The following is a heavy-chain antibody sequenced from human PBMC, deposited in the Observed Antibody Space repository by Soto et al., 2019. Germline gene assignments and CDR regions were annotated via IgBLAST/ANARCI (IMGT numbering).Heavy chain of an antibody. Sequence: ETLSLTYNVSGASISTYYCSWIRQPPGKGLEWIGYISYSGSTNYNPSLKSRVTISFDASKNQISLQVRSATAADAAVYYCARDLKEYCSDGKCNWFDPWGQGTLVTVSS. CDR3: ARDLKEYCSDGKCNWFDP. CDR1: GASISTYY. J-gene: IGHJ5*02. D-gene: IGHD2-15*01. V-gene: IGHV4-59*01. CDR2: ISYSGST.